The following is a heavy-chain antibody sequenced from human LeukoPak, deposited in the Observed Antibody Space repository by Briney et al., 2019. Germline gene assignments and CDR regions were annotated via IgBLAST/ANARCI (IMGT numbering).Heavy chain of an antibody. D-gene: IGHD3-10*01. Sequence: GRSLRLSCAASGFTFSIYAMHWVRQAPGKGLEWVAVISYDVSYEYYADSVKGRFTISRDNSKNTLYLQMNSLRAEDTAVYYCARSKWFGEYRTPFDYWGQGTLVTVSS. V-gene: IGHV3-30-3*01. CDR3: ARSKWFGEYRTPFDY. J-gene: IGHJ4*02. CDR1: GFTFSIYA. CDR2: ISYDVSYE.